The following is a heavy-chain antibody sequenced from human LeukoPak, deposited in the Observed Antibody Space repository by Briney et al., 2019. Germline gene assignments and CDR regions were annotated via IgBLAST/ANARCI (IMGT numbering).Heavy chain of an antibody. CDR2: IYYSGST. Sequence: SETLSLTCTVSGGSISSSSYYWGWIRQPPGKGLEWIGSIYYSGSTYYNPSLKSRVTISVDTSKNQFSLKLSSVTAADTAVYYCARQGRRYYYDSSGYYYPYWGQGTLVTVSS. CDR1: GGSISSSSYY. V-gene: IGHV4-39*01. J-gene: IGHJ4*02. D-gene: IGHD3-22*01. CDR3: ARQGRRYYYDSSGYYYPY.